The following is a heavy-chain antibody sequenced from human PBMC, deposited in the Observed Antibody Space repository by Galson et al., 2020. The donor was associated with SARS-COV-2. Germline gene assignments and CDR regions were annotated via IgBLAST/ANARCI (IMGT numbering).Heavy chain of an antibody. CDR1: GGSISSGDYY. J-gene: IGHJ3*02. V-gene: IGHV4-30-4*01. CDR3: ARDRADAFDI. Sequence: ETSETLSLTCTVSGGSISSGDYYWSWIRQPPGQGLEWIGYIYYSGSTYYNPSLKSRVTISVDTSKNQFSLKLSSVTAADTAVYYCARDRADAFDIWGQGTMVTVSS. CDR2: IYYSGST. D-gene: IGHD3-10*01.